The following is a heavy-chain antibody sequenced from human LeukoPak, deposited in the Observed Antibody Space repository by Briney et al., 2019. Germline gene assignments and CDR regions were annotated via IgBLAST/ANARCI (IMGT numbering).Heavy chain of an antibody. J-gene: IGHJ6*03. V-gene: IGHV5-51*01. CDR2: IYTGDSDT. CDR1: GYSFTSYW. D-gene: IGHD6-19*01. Sequence: GESLKISCKGSGYSFTSYWIAWVRQMPGKGLEWMGIIYTGDSDTRYSPSFQGQVTISADKSISTVYLQWSSLKASDTAMYYCARHRRIAVAGDYYYYYMDVWGKGTTVTVSS. CDR3: ARHRRIAVAGDYYYYYMDV.